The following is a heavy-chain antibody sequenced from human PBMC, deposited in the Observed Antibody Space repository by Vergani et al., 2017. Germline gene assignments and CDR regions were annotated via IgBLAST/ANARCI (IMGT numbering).Heavy chain of an antibody. V-gene: IGHV4-59*01. J-gene: IGHJ4*02. CDR3: ARVFNSGSYFDY. CDR2: IYYSGST. CDR1: GGSISSYY. D-gene: IGHD1-26*01. Sequence: QVQLQESGPGLVKPSETLSLTCTVSGGSISSYYWSWIRQPPGKGLEWIGYIYYSGSTNYNPSLKSRITRSVDTSKNQFSLKLSSVTAADTAVYYCARVFNSGSYFDYWGQGTLVTVSS.